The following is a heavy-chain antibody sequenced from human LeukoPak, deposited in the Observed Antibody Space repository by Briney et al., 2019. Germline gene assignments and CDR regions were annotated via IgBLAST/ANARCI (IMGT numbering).Heavy chain of an antibody. Sequence: SETLSLTCTVSGGSISSYYWSWIRQPAGKGLEWIGRIYTSGSTNYNPSLKSRVTMSVDTYKNQFSLKLSSVTAADTAVYYCAKVFCGGDCHVAPWGRGTLVTASS. V-gene: IGHV4-4*07. CDR2: IYTSGST. D-gene: IGHD2-21*02. CDR1: GGSISSYY. J-gene: IGHJ5*02. CDR3: AKVFCGGDCHVAP.